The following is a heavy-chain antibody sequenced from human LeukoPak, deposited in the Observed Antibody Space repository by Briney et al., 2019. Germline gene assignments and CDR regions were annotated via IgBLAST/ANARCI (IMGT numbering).Heavy chain of an antibody. D-gene: IGHD6-6*01. CDR3: ARRAYRSASGY. CDR2: TNLDGRQK. Sequence: GGSLRLSCAASGFTFSRYWMSWVRQAPGKGLEWVATTNLDGRQKYHVDSVKGRFTISRDNAKTSLYLQMTGLRAEDTAVYYCARRAYRSASGYWGQGTLVTFSS. V-gene: IGHV3-7*05. J-gene: IGHJ4*02. CDR1: GFTFSRYW.